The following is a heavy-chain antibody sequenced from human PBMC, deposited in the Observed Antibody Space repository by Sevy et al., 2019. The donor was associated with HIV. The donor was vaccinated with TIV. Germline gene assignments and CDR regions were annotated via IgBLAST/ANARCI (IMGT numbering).Heavy chain of an antibody. D-gene: IGHD3-10*01. Sequence: SETLSLTCTVSGGSISVSSYYWSWIRQPPGKGLEWIGSISYSGIANYNSSLKSRVTISVGTSKKQFSVKVSSVTAADTAVYYCARQTPHGSDWGQGTLVTVSS. CDR2: ISYSGIA. CDR3: ARQTPHGSD. V-gene: IGHV4-39*01. J-gene: IGHJ4*02. CDR1: GGSISVSSYY.